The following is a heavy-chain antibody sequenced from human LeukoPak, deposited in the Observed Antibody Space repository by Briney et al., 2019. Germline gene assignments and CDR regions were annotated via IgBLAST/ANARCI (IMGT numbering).Heavy chain of an antibody. CDR1: GFTFSTYA. J-gene: IGHJ4*02. CDR2: ISSGGGSI. CDR3: AKEAGNGWSYFDY. Sequence: GGSLRLSCAASGFTFSTYAMSWVRQAPGKGLEWVSGISSGGGSIFYADSVKGRFTTSRDNSKNTVYLQTISLRAEDTAVYHCAKEAGNGWSYFDYWGQGTLVTVSS. V-gene: IGHV3-23*01. D-gene: IGHD6-19*01.